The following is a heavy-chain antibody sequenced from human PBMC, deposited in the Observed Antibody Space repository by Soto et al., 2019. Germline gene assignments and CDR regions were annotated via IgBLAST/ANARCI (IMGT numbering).Heavy chain of an antibody. CDR3: ARESVVTGTHHFDY. CDR1: GYTFKDYF. V-gene: IGHV1-2*02. Sequence: ASVKVSCKASGYTFKDYFLHWVRQAPGQGLEWMGWINSNTGGTNYAQKFQGRVTMTRDTPISTAYMELSRLTSDDTAVYHCARESVVTGTHHFDYWGQGTLVTVSS. J-gene: IGHJ4*02. CDR2: INSNTGGT. D-gene: IGHD1-7*01.